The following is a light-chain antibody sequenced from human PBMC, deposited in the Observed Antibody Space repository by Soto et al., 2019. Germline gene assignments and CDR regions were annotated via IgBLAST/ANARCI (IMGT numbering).Light chain of an antibody. CDR1: SSDVGGYNY. V-gene: IGLV2-14*01. CDR2: DVS. Sequence: QSALTQPASVSGSPGQSITISCTGTSSDVGGYNYVSWYQQHPGKAPKLMIYDVSNRPSGVSNRFSGSKSGNTASLTISGLQAEDEADYYCSSYTSSSTLFGGGTKQTVL. CDR3: SSYTSSSTL. J-gene: IGLJ2*01.